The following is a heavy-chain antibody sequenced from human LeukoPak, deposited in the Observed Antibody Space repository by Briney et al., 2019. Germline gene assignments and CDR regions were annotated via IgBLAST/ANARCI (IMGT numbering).Heavy chain of an antibody. CDR1: GYTFTSYG. V-gene: IGHV1-18*01. CDR3: SRGRWLQLFGDY. D-gene: IGHD5-24*01. Sequence: ASVTVSFKASGYTFTSYGIRWVRQAPGQGLAWMGWIRADNGNTNYAQKFQGRVTMTTDTSTSTAYMELGSLRSDDTAVDYYSRGRWLQLFGDYWGQGTVVTVSS. CDR2: IRADNGNT. J-gene: IGHJ4*02.